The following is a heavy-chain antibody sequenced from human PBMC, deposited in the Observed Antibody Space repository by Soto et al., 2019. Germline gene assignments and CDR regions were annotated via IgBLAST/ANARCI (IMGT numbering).Heavy chain of an antibody. V-gene: IGHV4-34*01. CDR2: INHSGST. Sequence: KTSETLSLTCAVYGGSFSGYYWSWIRQPPGKGLEWIGEINHSGSTNYNPSLKSRVTISVDTSKDQFSLKLSSVTAADTAVYYCARGFMYYDSSGSDYWGQGTLVTVSS. CDR1: GGSFSGYY. J-gene: IGHJ4*02. CDR3: ARGFMYYDSSGSDY. D-gene: IGHD3-22*01.